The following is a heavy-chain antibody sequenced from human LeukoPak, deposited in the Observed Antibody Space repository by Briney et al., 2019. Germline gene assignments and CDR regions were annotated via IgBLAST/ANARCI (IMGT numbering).Heavy chain of an antibody. V-gene: IGHV3-23*01. D-gene: IGHD3-22*01. Sequence: GGSLRLSCVASRFTFSSYAMSWVRQAPGKGLEWVSAISGSGGSTYHADSVKGRFTISRDNSKNTLYLQMNSLRAEDTAVYYCAKDPPYYYDWDAFDIWGQGTMVTVSS. J-gene: IGHJ3*02. CDR3: AKDPPYYYDWDAFDI. CDR1: RFTFSSYA. CDR2: ISGSGGST.